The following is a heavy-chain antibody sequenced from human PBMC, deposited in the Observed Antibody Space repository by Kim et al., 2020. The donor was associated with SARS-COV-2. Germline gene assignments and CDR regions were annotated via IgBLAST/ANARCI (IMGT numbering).Heavy chain of an antibody. CDR3: ARGVGSGFSGYDLGY. CDR2: IIPGFRRT. V-gene: IGHV1-69*13. J-gene: IGHJ4*02. Sequence: SVKVSCKTSGYTFSNYVINWVRQAPGQGLEWMGGIIPGFRRTDYAQRFQDRVTITADDSTSTAYMELSSLSPDDTAVYYCARGVGSGFSGYDLGYWGQG. D-gene: IGHD5-12*01. CDR1: GYTFSNYV.